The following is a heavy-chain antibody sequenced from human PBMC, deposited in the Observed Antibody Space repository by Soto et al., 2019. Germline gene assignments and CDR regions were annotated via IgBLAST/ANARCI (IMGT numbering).Heavy chain of an antibody. V-gene: IGHV3-30-3*01. J-gene: IGHJ4*02. D-gene: IGHD6-19*01. CDR3: ARDLSGWYNS. CDR1: GFTFSSYA. Sequence: PGGSLRLSCAASGFTFSSYAMHWVRQAPGKGLEWVAVISYDGSNKYYADSVKGRFTISRDNSKNTLYLQMNSLRAEDTAVYYCARDLSGWYNSWGQGTLVTVSS. CDR2: ISYDGSNK.